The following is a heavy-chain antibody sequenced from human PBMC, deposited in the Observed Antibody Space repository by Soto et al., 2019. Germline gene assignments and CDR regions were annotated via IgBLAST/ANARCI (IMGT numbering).Heavy chain of an antibody. CDR1: GGTFSSYA. Sequence: SVKVSCKASGGTFSSYAISWVRQAPGQGLEWMGGIIPIFGTANYAQKFQGRVTITADESTSTAYMELSSLRSEDTAVYYCARVPSPRGGVILYFDYWGQGTLVTV. CDR2: IIPIFGTA. D-gene: IGHD3-16*01. CDR3: ARVPSPRGGVILYFDY. V-gene: IGHV1-69*13. J-gene: IGHJ4*02.